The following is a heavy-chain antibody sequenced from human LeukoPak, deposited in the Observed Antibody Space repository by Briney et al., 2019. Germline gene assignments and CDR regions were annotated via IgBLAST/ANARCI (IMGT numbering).Heavy chain of an antibody. CDR3: ARVPFYCSGGSCYLGYFDY. D-gene: IGHD2-15*01. CDR2: INHSGST. J-gene: IGHJ4*02. V-gene: IGHV4-34*01. CDR1: GGSFSGYY. Sequence: SETLSLTCAVYGGSFSGYYWSWIRQPPGKGLEWIGEINHSGSTNYNPSLKSRVTISVDTSKNQFSLKLSSVTAADTAVYYCARVPFYCSGGSCYLGYFDYWGQGTLVTVSS.